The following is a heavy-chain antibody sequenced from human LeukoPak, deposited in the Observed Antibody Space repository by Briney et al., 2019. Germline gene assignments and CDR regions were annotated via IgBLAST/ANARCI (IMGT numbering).Heavy chain of an antibody. CDR1: GFTFSNTW. D-gene: IGHD3-10*01. J-gene: IGHJ4*02. V-gene: IGHV3-23*01. CDR3: AKDFRGVIPYYFDS. Sequence: GGSLRPSCAASGFTFSNTWMSWVRQAPGKGLEWVSGISGSGSNTYYADSVKGRFAISRDNSKNTLYLQMNSLRAEDTAVYYCAKDFRGVIPYYFDSWGQGTLVTVYS. CDR2: ISGSGSNT.